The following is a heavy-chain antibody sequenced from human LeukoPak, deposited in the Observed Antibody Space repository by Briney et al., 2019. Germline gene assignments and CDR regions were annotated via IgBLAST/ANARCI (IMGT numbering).Heavy chain of an antibody. J-gene: IGHJ2*01. Sequence: SVKVSCKASGYTFTSYGISWVRQAPGQGLEWMGGIIPIFGTANHAQKFQGRVTITADESTSTAYMELSSLRSEDTAVYYCAVGYSSGRSLWYFDLWGRGTLVTVSS. CDR3: AVGYSSGRSLWYFDL. CDR2: IIPIFGTA. D-gene: IGHD6-19*01. CDR1: GYTFTSYG. V-gene: IGHV1-69*13.